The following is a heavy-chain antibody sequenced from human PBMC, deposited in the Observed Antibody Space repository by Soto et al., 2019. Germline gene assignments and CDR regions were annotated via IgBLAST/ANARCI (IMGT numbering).Heavy chain of an antibody. J-gene: IGHJ4*02. V-gene: IGHV4-34*01. CDR2: INHSGST. D-gene: IGHD6-19*01. Sequence: QVQLQQWGAGLLKPSETLSLTCAVYGGSFSGYYWSWIRQPPGKGLEWIGEINHSGSTNYNPSLKSRVTISVDTSKNQFSLKLSSVTAADTAVHYCARIWDSSGWYYFDYWGQGTLVTVSS. CDR3: ARIWDSSGWYYFDY. CDR1: GGSFSGYY.